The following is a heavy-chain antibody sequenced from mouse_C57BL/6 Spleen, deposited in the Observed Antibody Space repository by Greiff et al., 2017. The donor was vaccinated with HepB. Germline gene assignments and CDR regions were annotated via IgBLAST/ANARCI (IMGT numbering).Heavy chain of an antibody. CDR1: GFTFSSYA. CDR3: TRYDYDNYAMDY. D-gene: IGHD2-4*01. V-gene: IGHV5-9-1*02. CDR2: ISSGGDYI. Sequence: EVHLVESGEGLVKPGGSLKLSCAASGFTFSSYAMSWVRQTPEKRLEWVAYISSGGDYIYYADTVKGRFTISRDNARNTLYLQMSSLKSEDTAMYYCTRYDYDNYAMDYWGQGTSVTVSS. J-gene: IGHJ4*01.